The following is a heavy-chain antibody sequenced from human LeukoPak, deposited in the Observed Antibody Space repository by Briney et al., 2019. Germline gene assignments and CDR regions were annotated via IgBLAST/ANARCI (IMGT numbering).Heavy chain of an antibody. Sequence: ASVKVSCKASGGTFSSYAISWVRQAPGQGLEWMGWISAYNGNTNYAQKLQGRVTMTTDTSTSTAYMELRSLRSDDTAVYYCARYYYDSSGYPSEYFQHWGQGTLVTVSS. CDR1: GGTFSSYA. CDR2: ISAYNGNT. D-gene: IGHD3-22*01. CDR3: ARYYYDSSGYPSEYFQH. V-gene: IGHV1-18*01. J-gene: IGHJ1*01.